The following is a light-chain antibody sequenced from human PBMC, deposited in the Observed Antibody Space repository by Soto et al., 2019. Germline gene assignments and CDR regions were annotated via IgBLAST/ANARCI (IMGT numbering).Light chain of an antibody. Sequence: EIVLTQSPGTLYLSPGERATLSCRASQSVSSNYLAWYQQKRGQAPRLLIYAASARATGIPDRFSGSGSGTDFNLTIRRLEPEDFAVYLCQLYGSSPPRYTFGQGNKLAIK. CDR1: QSVSSNY. V-gene: IGKV3-20*01. CDR2: AAS. CDR3: QLYGSSPPRYT. J-gene: IGKJ2*01.